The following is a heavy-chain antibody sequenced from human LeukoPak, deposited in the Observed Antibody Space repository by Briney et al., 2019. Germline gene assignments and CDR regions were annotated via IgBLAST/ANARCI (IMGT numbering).Heavy chain of an antibody. CDR3: ARARGYCSSTSCYKGSYFDY. D-gene: IGHD2-2*02. CDR1: GGSLSRGGYS. CDR2: IYHTVSP. Sequence: SETLSLTCAVSGGSLSRGGYSWSWLRQPPGTGREWLGYIYHTVSPYSHPSLKTRVTISVDSSKTQFSLKLSSVPAADTAVYYCARARGYCSSTSCYKGSYFDYWGQGTLVTVSS. V-gene: IGHV4-30-2*01. J-gene: IGHJ4*02.